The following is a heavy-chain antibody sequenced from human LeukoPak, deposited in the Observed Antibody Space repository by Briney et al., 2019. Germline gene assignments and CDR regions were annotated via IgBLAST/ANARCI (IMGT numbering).Heavy chain of an antibody. CDR3: ARRDFWSGYSDY. J-gene: IGHJ4*02. CDR1: GGTFSNYG. Sequence: ASVKVSCKASGGTFSNYGISWVRQAPGQGLEWMGWMNPNSGNTGYAQKFQGRVTITRNTSISTAYMGLSSLRSEDTAVYYCARRDFWSGYSDYWGQGTLVTVSS. V-gene: IGHV1-8*03. D-gene: IGHD3-3*01. CDR2: MNPNSGNT.